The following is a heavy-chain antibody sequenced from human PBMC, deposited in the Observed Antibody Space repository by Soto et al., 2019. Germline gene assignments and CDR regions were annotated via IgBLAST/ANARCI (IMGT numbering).Heavy chain of an antibody. V-gene: IGHV1-69*01. Sequence: QVRLVQSGAEVKKPGSSVKVSCKASGGTFSSYAISWVRQAPGQGLEWMGGIIPIFGTANYAQKFQGRVTITADESTSTAYRELSSLRSEDTAVYYCARGRHNYDFWSGYYTYNWFDPWGQGTLVTVSS. J-gene: IGHJ5*02. CDR1: GGTFSSYA. CDR3: ARGRHNYDFWSGYYTYNWFDP. D-gene: IGHD3-3*01. CDR2: IIPIFGTA.